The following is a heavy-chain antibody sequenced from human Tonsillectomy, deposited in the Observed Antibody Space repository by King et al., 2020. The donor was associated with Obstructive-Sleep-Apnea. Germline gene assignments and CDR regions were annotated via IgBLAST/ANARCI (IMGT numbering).Heavy chain of an antibody. Sequence: QLQESGPGLVKPSETLSLTCTVSGYSISSGYYWGWIRQPPGKGLEWIGSIYHSGSTYYNPSLKSRVTISVDTSKNQFSLKLSSVTAADTAVYYCARGRRRSYGSGQRMYYFDYWGQGTLVTVSS. CDR1: GYSISSGYY. V-gene: IGHV4-38-2*02. CDR2: IYHSGST. J-gene: IGHJ4*02. CDR3: ARGRRRSYGSGQRMYYFDY. D-gene: IGHD3-10*01.